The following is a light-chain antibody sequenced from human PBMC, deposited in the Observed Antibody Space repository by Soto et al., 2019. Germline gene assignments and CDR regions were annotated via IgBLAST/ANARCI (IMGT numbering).Light chain of an antibody. Sequence: DIQMTQSPSSLSASVGDRVTITCRASQSVRTLLNWYQQKPGKAPKLLIQGASSLRSGVPSRFSGSGAGTDFTLTISSLQPEDFATYYCQQSYSSRRTFGQGTKV. V-gene: IGKV1-39*01. CDR2: GAS. CDR3: QQSYSSRRT. CDR1: QSVRTL. J-gene: IGKJ1*01.